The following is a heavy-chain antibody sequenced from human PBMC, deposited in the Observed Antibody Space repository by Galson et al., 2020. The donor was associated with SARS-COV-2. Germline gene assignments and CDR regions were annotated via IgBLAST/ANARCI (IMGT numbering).Heavy chain of an antibody. J-gene: IGHJ4*02. Sequence: GESLKILFAASGFTFSTYWIHLVRQDPRKGLGWVSCISSDWSRTYYADPVKGRITISRDNAKNTLYLQMNSVRAEDTAVFYCARDGHRGGTRTEFDSWGQGTLVTVSS. CDR3: ARDGHRGGTRTEFDS. D-gene: IGHD3-16*02. CDR1: GFTFSTYW. V-gene: IGHV3-74*01. CDR2: ISSDWSRT.